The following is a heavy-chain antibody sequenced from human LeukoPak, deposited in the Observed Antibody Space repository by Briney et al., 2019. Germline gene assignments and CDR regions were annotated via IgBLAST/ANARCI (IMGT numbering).Heavy chain of an antibody. J-gene: IGHJ6*03. CDR3: TRAASSGPLFTYHMDV. D-gene: IGHD3-22*01. CDR2: INHSGST. V-gene: IGHV4-34*01. CDR1: GGSFSGYY. Sequence: SETLSLTCAVYGGSFSGYYWSWIRQPPGKGREWIGEINHSGSTNYNPSLKSRVTISVDTSKNQFSLKLSSVTAADTAVYYCTRAASSGPLFTYHMDVWGKGTTVTVSS.